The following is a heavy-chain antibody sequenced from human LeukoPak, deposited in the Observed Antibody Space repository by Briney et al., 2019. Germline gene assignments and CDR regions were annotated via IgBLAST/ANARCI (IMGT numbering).Heavy chain of an antibody. CDR1: GFTFSSYS. D-gene: IGHD2-21*02. CDR3: ARAAYCGGDCYSEGEHFDY. J-gene: IGHJ4*02. Sequence: GGSLRLSCAASGFTFSSYSMNWVRQAPGKGLEWVSYISSSSSTVYYADSVKGRFTISRDNAKNSLYLQMNSLRAEDTAVYYCARAAYCGGDCYSEGEHFDYWGQGTLVTVSS. CDR2: ISSSSSTV. V-gene: IGHV3-48*01.